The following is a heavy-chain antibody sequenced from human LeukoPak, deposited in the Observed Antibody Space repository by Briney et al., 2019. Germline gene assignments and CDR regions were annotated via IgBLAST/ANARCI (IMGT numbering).Heavy chain of an antibody. J-gene: IGHJ5*01. V-gene: IGHV3-74*01. D-gene: IGHD3-10*01. CDR1: GFTFSRSW. CDR3: AKAATYFYGSVTYDWFES. CDR2: IESNGLT. Sequence: GALRLSCVGSGFTFSRSWMNWVRQAPGKGLMWVSRIESNGLTLYADSVRDRFTISRDNGKNTIYLQMNSLRVDDTAIYYCAKAATYFYGSVTYDWFESWGQGTLVTVSS.